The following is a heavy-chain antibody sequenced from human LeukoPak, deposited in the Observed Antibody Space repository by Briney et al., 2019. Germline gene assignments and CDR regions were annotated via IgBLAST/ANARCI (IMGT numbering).Heavy chain of an antibody. V-gene: IGHV3-30-3*01. D-gene: IGHD2-15*01. CDR1: RFTFSSYT. CDR2: ISYDGSNK. J-gene: IGHJ6*02. Sequence: GGSLRLSCAASRFTFSSYTMHWVRQAPGKGLEWVAVISYDGSNKYYADSVKGRFTISRDNSKNTLYLQMSSLRAEDTAVYYCARSRAGYCSGGSCDFPAGYYYYYYGMDVWGQGTTVTVSS. CDR3: ARSRAGYCSGGSCDFPAGYYYYYYGMDV.